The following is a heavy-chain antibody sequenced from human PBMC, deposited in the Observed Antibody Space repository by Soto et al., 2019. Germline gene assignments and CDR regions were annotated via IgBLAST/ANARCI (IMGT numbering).Heavy chain of an antibody. J-gene: IGHJ4*02. CDR1: GFSISSYA. V-gene: IGHV3-23*01. D-gene: IGHD3-22*01. CDR3: AKNPGYYYDSTGYHFDY. CDR2: ISYGGGTT. Sequence: PGGSMRLSCAASGFSISSYAMSWVSQAPGKGLEWVSAISYGGGTTYYADSVKGRFTISRDNSKNTLYLQMNSLRAEDTAVYYCAKNPGYYYDSTGYHFDYWGQGTLVTVSS.